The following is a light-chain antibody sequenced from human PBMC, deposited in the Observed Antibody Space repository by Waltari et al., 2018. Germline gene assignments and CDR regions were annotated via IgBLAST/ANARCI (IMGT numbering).Light chain of an antibody. J-gene: IGLJ3*02. CDR1: SSDAGGYNH. Sequence: QSALTQPPSASGSPGQSVTVSCSGTSSDAGGYNHVPWYQQHPGKAPKLMIYEVTERPSGVPDRFSGSKSGNTASLTVSGLQAEDEAIYYCSSYAGHNDFVVFGGGTKLTVL. CDR3: SSYAGHNDFVV. CDR2: EVT. V-gene: IGLV2-8*01.